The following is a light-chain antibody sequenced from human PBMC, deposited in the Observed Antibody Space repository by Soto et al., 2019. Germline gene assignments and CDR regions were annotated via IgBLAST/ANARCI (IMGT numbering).Light chain of an antibody. J-gene: IGKJ4*01. CDR2: DAS. Sequence: EIVLTQSPSTLSLSPGERATLSCRASQSVSSYLAWYQQKPGQAPRLLIYDASNSATCIPARFSGSGSGTVFDVSTSRLKPEAFAVYYCQTRSPSPLSFGGATTVEIK. CDR1: QSVSSY. CDR3: QTRSPSPLS. V-gene: IGKV3-11*01.